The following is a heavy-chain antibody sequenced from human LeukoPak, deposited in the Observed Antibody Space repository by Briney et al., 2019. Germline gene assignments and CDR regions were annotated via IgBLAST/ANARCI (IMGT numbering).Heavy chain of an antibody. Sequence: GGSLRLSCAASGFTFNTAWMSWVRQAPGKGLEWVGRIKSKPDGGTTDYAAPVKGRFTISRDDSKNTLYLQMNSLKTEDTAVYYCSSGRWMGFDIWGQGTMVTVSS. J-gene: IGHJ3*02. D-gene: IGHD3-10*01. V-gene: IGHV3-15*01. CDR2: IKSKPDGGTT. CDR1: GFTFNTAW. CDR3: SSGRWMGFDI.